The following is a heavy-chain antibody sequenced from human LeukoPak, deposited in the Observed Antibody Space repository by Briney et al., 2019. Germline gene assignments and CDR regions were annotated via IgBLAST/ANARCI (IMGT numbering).Heavy chain of an antibody. CDR3: AREAIAAAGGFDY. D-gene: IGHD6-13*01. CDR2: IYHSGST. J-gene: IGHJ4*02. V-gene: IGHV4-30-2*01. CDR1: GGSISSGGYS. Sequence: SQTLSLTCAVPGGSISSGGYSWSWIRQPPGKGLEWIGYIYHSGSTYYNPSLKSRVTISVDRSKNQFSLKLSSVTAADTAVYYCAREAIAAAGGFDYWGQGTLVTVSS.